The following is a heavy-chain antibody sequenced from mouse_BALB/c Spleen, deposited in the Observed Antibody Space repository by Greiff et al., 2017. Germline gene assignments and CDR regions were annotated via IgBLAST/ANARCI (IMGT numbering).Heavy chain of an antibody. CDR1: GYSFTSYW. CDR3: ARSDSLLRHSWFAY. D-gene: IGHD1-2*01. V-gene: IGHV1S127*01. J-gene: IGHJ3*01. CDR2: IDPSDSET. Sequence: QVQLQQSGPQLVRPGASVKISCKASGYSFTSYWMHWVKQRPGQGLEWIGMIDPSDSETRLNQKFKDKATLTVDKSSSTAYMQLSSPTSEDSAVYYCARSDSLLRHSWFAYWGQGTLVTVSA.